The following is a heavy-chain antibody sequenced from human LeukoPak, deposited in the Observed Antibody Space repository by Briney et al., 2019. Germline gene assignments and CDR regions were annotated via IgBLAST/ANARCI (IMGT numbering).Heavy chain of an antibody. J-gene: IGHJ4*02. CDR1: GFTFSSYS. CDR3: ARDGPEVKDPHDY. Sequence: GGSLRLSCAASGFTFSSYSMTWVRQAPGQGLESVSYISSSISTIYYADSVKGRFTISRDNAKNSLYLQMNSLRAEDTAVYYGARDGPEVKDPHDYWGQGTLVTVSS. CDR2: ISSSISTI. V-gene: IGHV3-48*01.